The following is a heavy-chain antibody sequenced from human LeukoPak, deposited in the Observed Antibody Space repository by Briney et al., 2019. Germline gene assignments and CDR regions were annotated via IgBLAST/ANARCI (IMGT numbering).Heavy chain of an antibody. CDR2: IYYSGST. Sequence: TSSETLSLTCTVSGVSISSISYYWGWIRQPPGKGLEWIGSIYYSGSTYYNPSLKSRVTMSVDTSKNQFSLKLSSVTAADTAVYYCAREGDLTGYSAHNWFDPWGQGTLVTVSS. CDR1: GVSISSISYY. J-gene: IGHJ5*02. V-gene: IGHV4-39*07. CDR3: AREGDLTGYSAHNWFDP. D-gene: IGHD3-9*01.